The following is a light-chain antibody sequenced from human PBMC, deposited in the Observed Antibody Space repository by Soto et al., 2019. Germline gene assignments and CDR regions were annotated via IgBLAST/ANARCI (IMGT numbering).Light chain of an antibody. J-gene: IGKJ2*02. V-gene: IGKV1-13*02. CDR1: QGISSA. CDR3: QQFNSYPWT. Sequence: AIQLTQSPSSLSASVGDRVTITCRASQGISSALAWYQQKPGKAPKLLIYDASSLESGVPSRFGGSGSGTDFTLTISSLQPEDFATFYCQQFNSYPWTFGQGTKLEIK. CDR2: DAS.